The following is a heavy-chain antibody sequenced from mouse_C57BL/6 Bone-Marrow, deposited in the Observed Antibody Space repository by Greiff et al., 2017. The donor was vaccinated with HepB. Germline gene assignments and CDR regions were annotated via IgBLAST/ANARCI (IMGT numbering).Heavy chain of an antibody. CDR1: GYAFTNYL. CDR3: ARRGTTVVEGFAY. V-gene: IGHV1-54*01. D-gene: IGHD1-1*01. Sequence: VKLQQSGAELVRPGTSVKVSCKASGYAFTNYLIEWVKQRPGQGLEWIGVINPGSGGTNYNEKFKGKATLTADKSSSTAYMQLSSLTSEDSAVYFCARRGTTVVEGFAYWGQGTLVTVSA. J-gene: IGHJ3*01. CDR2: INPGSGGT.